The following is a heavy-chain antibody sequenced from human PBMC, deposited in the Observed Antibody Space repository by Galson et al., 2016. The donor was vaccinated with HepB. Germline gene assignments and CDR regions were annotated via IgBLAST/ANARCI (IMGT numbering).Heavy chain of an antibody. CDR3: ARQPPATASFDD. CDR1: GDSATSFY. D-gene: IGHD2-21*02. Sequence: SETLSLTCTVPGDSATSFYWSWIRQSPEKGLEWIAFIHFRGETKYNPSLKSRATISVDTSNNELSLKLSSVTAADTAVYYCARQPPATASFDDWGQGIPVTVSS. V-gene: IGHV4-59*02. J-gene: IGHJ4*02. CDR2: IHFRGET.